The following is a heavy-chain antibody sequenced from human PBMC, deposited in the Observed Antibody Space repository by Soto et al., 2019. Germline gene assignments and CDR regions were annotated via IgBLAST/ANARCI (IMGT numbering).Heavy chain of an antibody. CDR3: ARGGIAARRSIDY. J-gene: IGHJ4*02. D-gene: IGHD6-6*01. V-gene: IGHV3-64*01. Sequence: EVQLVESGGGLVQPGGSLRLSCAASGFTFSISAMHWVRQAPGKGLEYVSAISSKGGSTYYANSVKGRFTNSRDNSKNTRYLQMGSLRAEDMAVYYCARGGIAARRSIDYWGQGTLVTVSS. CDR1: GFTFSISA. CDR2: ISSKGGST.